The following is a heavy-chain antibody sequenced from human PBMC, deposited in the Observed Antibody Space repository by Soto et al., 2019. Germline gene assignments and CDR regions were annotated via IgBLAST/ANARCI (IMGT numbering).Heavy chain of an antibody. CDR2: IIPIFGTA. J-gene: IGHJ6*02. D-gene: IGHD2-15*01. CDR3: ARSSGDCSVGSCYWDYYYGMAV. V-gene: IGHV1-69*01. CDR1: GGTFSSYA. Sequence: QVQLVQSGAEVKKPGSSVKVSCKASGGTFSSYAISWVRQAPGQGLEWMGGIIPIFGTANYAQKFQGRVTITADESTGTAYMERSSLRSEGTAVYYCARSSGDCSVGSCYWDYYYGMAVRGQGTTDTVSS.